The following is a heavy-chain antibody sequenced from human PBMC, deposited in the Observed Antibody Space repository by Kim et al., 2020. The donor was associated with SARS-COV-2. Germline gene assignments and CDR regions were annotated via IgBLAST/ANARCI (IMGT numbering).Heavy chain of an antibody. V-gene: IGHV3-33*05. CDR1: GFTFSSYG. D-gene: IGHD3-22*01. CDR2: ISYDGSNK. Sequence: GGSLRLSCAASGFTFSSYGMHWVRQAPGKGLEWVAVISYDGSNKYYADSVKGRFTISRDNSKNTLYLQMNSLRAEDTAVYYCARDLKYYYDSSGYYSVGYFECWGQGTLVTVSS. J-gene: IGHJ4*03. CDR3: ARDLKYYYDSSGYYSVGYFEC.